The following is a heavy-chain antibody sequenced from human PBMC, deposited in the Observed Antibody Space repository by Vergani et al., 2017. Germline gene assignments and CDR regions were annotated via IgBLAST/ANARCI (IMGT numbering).Heavy chain of an antibody. J-gene: IGHJ5*02. Sequence: QVQLVQSGAEVKKPGASVKVSCKASGYTFTSYYMHWVRQAPGQGLEWMGIINPSGGSTSYAQKFQGRVTMTRDTSTSTVYMELSSLRSEDTAVYYCERGNLGYCSGGSCYSEVGWFDPWGQGTLVTVSS. CDR3: ERGNLGYCSGGSCYSEVGWFDP. D-gene: IGHD2-15*01. CDR2: INPSGGST. V-gene: IGHV1-46*01. CDR1: GYTFTSYY.